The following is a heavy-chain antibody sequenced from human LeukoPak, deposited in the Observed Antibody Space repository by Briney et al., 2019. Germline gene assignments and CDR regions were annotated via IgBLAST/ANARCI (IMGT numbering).Heavy chain of an antibody. CDR1: GFTFSSYA. J-gene: IGHJ4*02. V-gene: IGHV3-23*01. CDR2: ISGSGGST. Sequence: GGSLRLSCAASGFTFSSYAMGWVRQAPGKGLEWVSAISGSGGSTYYADSVKGRFTISRDNSKNTLYLQMNSLRAEDTAVYYCAKLVGDSRVFDYWGQGTLVTVSS. CDR3: AKLVGDSRVFDY. D-gene: IGHD3-22*01.